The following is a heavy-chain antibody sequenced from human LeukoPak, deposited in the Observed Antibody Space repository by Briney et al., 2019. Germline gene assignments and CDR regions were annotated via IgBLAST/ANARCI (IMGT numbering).Heavy chain of an antibody. V-gene: IGHV1-69*13. D-gene: IGHD3-3*01. Sequence: SVKVSCKASGGTFSSYAISWVRQAPGQGLEWMGGIVPIFGTANYAQKFQGRVTITADESTSTAYMELSSLRSEDTAVYYCVRDRSLWSGSYYFDYWGQGTLVTVSS. CDR1: GGTFSSYA. CDR2: IVPIFGTA. J-gene: IGHJ4*02. CDR3: VRDRSLWSGSYYFDY.